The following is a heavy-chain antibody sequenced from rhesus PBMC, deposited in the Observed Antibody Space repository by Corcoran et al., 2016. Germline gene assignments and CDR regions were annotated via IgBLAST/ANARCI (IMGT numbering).Heavy chain of an antibody. CDR2: ITYSGST. D-gene: IGHD6-25*01. CDR1: GYSLSSGYY. CDR3: ARKNQRQLAFDY. Sequence: QVQLQESGPGLVKPSETLSLTCAVSGYSLSSGYYWSWIPQPPGKGLEWIGYITYSGSTSYNPSLKSRVTISRDTSKNQFSLKLSSVTAADTAVYYCARKNQRQLAFDYWGQGVLVTVSS. V-gene: IGHV4-122*02. J-gene: IGHJ4*01.